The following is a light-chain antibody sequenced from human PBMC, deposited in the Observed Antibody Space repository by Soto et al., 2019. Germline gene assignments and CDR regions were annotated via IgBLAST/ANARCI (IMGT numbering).Light chain of an antibody. CDR2: DVN. V-gene: IGLV2-11*01. J-gene: IGLJ2*01. CDR3: CSYAGSYPVV. Sequence: QSALTKPRSVSGSPGQSVTISCTGTSSDVGAYNYVSWYQQHPGKAPKLMIYDVNKRPSGVPDRFSGSKSGNTASLTISGLQAEDEADYYCCSYAGSYPVVFGGGTKLTVL. CDR1: SSDVGAYNY.